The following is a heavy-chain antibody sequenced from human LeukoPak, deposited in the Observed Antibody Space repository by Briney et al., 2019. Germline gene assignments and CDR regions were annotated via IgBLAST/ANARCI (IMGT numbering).Heavy chain of an antibody. V-gene: IGHV4-39*01. CDR1: GGSISSNNYY. Sequence: SETLSLTCSVSGGSISSNNYYWGWIRQPPGQGLEWIGNIYYSGSTYYNPSLKSRVTISVDTSKNQFSLKLSSVTAADTAVYYCARLLGYCTNGICYPWGYWGQGTLVTVSS. CDR2: IYYSGST. CDR3: ARLLGYCTNGICYPWGY. J-gene: IGHJ4*02. D-gene: IGHD2-8*01.